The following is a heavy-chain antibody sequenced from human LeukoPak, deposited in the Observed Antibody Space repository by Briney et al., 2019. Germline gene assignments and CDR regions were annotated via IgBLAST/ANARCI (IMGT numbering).Heavy chain of an antibody. J-gene: IGHJ4*02. V-gene: IGHV3-15*01. CDR1: GFIFGKYA. CDR2: IKSKTDGGTT. Sequence: GGSLRLSCVGSGFIFGKYAMTWVRQAPGKGLEWVGRIKSKTDGGTTDYAAPVKGRFTISRDDSKNTLYLQMNSLKTEDTAVYYCTTTPTRYYDFWSAYNDYWGQGTLVTVSS. D-gene: IGHD3-3*01. CDR3: TTTPTRYYDFWSAYNDY.